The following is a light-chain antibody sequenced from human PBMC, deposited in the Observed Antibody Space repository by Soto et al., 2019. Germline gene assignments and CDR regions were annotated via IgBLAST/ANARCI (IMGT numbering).Light chain of an antibody. CDR1: QSVLYSSNNKNY. Sequence: DIVMTQSPDSLAVSLGERATINCKSSQSVLYSSNNKNYLVWYQQKPGQPPKLLIYWASTRESGVPDRFSGSGSGTDFTLTISSLQAEDVAVYYCQQYHHWPPFTFGQGTKLDLK. CDR3: QQYHHWPPFT. CDR2: WAS. J-gene: IGKJ2*01. V-gene: IGKV4-1*01.